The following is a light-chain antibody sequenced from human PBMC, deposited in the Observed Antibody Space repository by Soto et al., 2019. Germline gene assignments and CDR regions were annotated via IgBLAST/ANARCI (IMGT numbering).Light chain of an antibody. CDR2: LGS. CDR1: QSLLHSNGYNY. V-gene: IGKV2-28*01. J-gene: IGKJ2*01. Sequence: DIVMTQSPLSLPVTPGEPASISCRSSQSLLHSNGYNYLDWYLQKPGQSPQVLIYLGSNRASGVPDRFSGSGSGTDFTLKISRVEAEDVGVYYCMQALQTPRTFGQGNKLEIK. CDR3: MQALQTPRT.